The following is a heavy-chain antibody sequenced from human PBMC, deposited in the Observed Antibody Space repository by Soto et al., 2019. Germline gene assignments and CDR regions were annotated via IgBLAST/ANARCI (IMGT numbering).Heavy chain of an antibody. CDR1: GFTFRTYA. CDR3: AKDGWELLRGFDP. V-gene: IGHV3-23*01. D-gene: IGHD1-26*01. J-gene: IGHJ5*02. Sequence: EVQLLESGGGLVQPGGSLRLSCAASGFTFRTYAMTWVRQAPGKGLEWVSTISGSGGSTYYADSVKGRFTISRDNSKNRLYLQMNSLRAEDTAVYYCAKDGWELLRGFDPWGQGTLVTVSS. CDR2: ISGSGGST.